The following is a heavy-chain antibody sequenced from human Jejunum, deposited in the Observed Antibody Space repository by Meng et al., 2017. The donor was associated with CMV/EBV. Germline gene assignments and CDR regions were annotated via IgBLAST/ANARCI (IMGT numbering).Heavy chain of an antibody. CDR1: FTVSNYE. CDR3: AKVNFCNGGSCNELDY. D-gene: IGHD2-15*01. CDR2: IRPSGAGT. V-gene: IGHV3-23*01. Sequence: FTVSNYEMNGVRQAPGKGLEWVSSIRPSGAGTYYVDSVQGRFTITRDNSKSTLYLQMNNLRVEDTAVYYCAKVNFCNGGSCNELDYWGQGTLVTVSS. J-gene: IGHJ4*02.